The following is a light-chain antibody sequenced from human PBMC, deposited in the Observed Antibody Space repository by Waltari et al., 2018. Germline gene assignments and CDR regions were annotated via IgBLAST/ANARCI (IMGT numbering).Light chain of an antibody. V-gene: IGKV3-20*01. Sequence: EIVLTQSPGTLSLSLGERAILSCRASQSVSRALAWYQQKPGQAPRLLIYGASTRATGIPDRFSGSGSGTDFSLTISRLEPDDFAVYYCQHYLRLPVTFGQGTTVEI. J-gene: IGKJ1*01. CDR3: QHYLRLPVT. CDR1: QSVSRA. CDR2: GAS.